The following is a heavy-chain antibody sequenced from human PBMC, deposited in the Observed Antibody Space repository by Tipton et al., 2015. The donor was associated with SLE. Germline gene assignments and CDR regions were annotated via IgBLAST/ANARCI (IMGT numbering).Heavy chain of an antibody. CDR3: ARDKGYCSGGSCYPDAFDI. V-gene: IGHV1-18*01. CDR1: GYTFTSYG. CDR2: ISAYNGNT. J-gene: IGHJ3*02. Sequence: QLVQSGPEVKKPGASVKVSCKASGYTFTSYGISWVRQAPGQGLEWMGWISAYNGNTNYAQKLQGRVTMTTDTSTSTAYMELRSLRSDDTAVYYCARDKGYCSGGSCYPDAFDIWGQGTLVTVSS. D-gene: IGHD2-15*01.